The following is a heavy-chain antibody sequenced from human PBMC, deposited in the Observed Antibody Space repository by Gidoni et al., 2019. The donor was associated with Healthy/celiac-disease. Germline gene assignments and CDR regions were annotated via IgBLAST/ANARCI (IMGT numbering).Heavy chain of an antibody. V-gene: IGHV3-11*01. D-gene: IGHD3-3*01. CDR1: GFTFRYYY. CDR2: MSSSGSTE. Sequence: QVQLVESGGGLVKPGGSLRLSCAASGFTFRYYYMTWIRQAQGKGLEWVTYMSSSGSTEYYADSVKGRFTIARDNTKNSLYLQMNSLRAEDTAVYYCARRDFWSGSIDYWGQGTLVTVSS. CDR3: ARRDFWSGSIDY. J-gene: IGHJ4*01.